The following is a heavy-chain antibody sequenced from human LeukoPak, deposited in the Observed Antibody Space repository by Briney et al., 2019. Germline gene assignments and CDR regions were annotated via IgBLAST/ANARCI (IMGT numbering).Heavy chain of an antibody. CDR3: AMTVTYYDYVWGSYRLNWFDP. V-gene: IGHV4-59*01. Sequence: SETLSLTCTVSGGSISSYYWSWIRQPPGKGLEWVGYIYYSGSTNYNPSLKSRVTISVDTSKNQFSLKLSSVTAADTAVYYCAMTVTYYDYVWGSYRLNWFDPWGQGTLVTVSS. CDR1: GGSISSYY. J-gene: IGHJ5*02. D-gene: IGHD3-16*02. CDR2: IYYSGST.